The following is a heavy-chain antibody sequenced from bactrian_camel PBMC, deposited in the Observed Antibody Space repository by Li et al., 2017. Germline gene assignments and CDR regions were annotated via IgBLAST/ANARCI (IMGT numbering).Heavy chain of an antibody. D-gene: IGHD4*01. CDR3: ASVSTSATRCALRRSSWYED. CDR1: VYTRGMVH. Sequence: VQLVESGGGAVLPGGSLRLSCVVPVYTRGMVHMAWFRQAPGKEREVVACIDRFGGLNYADSVKGRFTISRDQAKNILYLQMNSLQPEDTALYYCASVSTSATRCALRRSSWYEDWGQGTQVTVS. J-gene: IGHJ4*01. CDR2: IDRFGGL. V-gene: IGHV3S53*01.